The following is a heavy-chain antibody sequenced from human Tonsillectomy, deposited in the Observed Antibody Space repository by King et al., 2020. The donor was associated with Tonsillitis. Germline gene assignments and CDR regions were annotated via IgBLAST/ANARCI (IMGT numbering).Heavy chain of an antibody. CDR1: GFTFSSYW. CDR2: INNDGSST. J-gene: IGHJ3*02. V-gene: IGHV3-74*01. D-gene: IGHD3-9*01. Sequence: VQLVESGGGLVQPGGSLRLSCAVSGFTFSSYWMHWVRQAPGKGLMWVSHINNDGSSTNYADSVKGRFTISRDNAKNTLYLQMNSLRAEDTAVYYCARERYFPDAFDIWGQGTMVTVSS. CDR3: ARERYFPDAFDI.